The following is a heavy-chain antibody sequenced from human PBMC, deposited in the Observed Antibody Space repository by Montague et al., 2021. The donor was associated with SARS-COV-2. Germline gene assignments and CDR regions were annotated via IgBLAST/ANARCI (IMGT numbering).Heavy chain of an antibody. CDR1: GFTFSSYG. CDR3: ARDFGILTGPAPEDY. Sequence: SLRLSCAASGFTFSSYGMHWVRQAPGKGLEWVAVIWYDGSNKYYADSVKGRFTISRDNSKNTLYLQMNSLRAEDTAVYYCARDFGILTGPAPEDYWGQGTLVTVSS. V-gene: IGHV3-33*01. CDR2: IWYDGSNK. D-gene: IGHD3-9*01. J-gene: IGHJ4*02.